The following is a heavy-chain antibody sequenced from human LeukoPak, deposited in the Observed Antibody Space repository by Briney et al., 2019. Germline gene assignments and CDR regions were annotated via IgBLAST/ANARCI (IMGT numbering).Heavy chain of an antibody. V-gene: IGHV1-18*01. CDR1: GYTFTSYG. CDR2: ISAYNGNT. CDR3: ARDRRPSYYGSGSYYIGPEGAFDI. J-gene: IGHJ3*02. Sequence: GASVKVSCKASGYTFTSYGISWVRQAPGQGLEWMGRISAYNGNTNYAQKLQGRVTMTTDTSASTAYMELRSLRSDDTAVYYCARDRRPSYYGSGSYYIGPEGAFDIWGQGTMVTVSS. D-gene: IGHD3-10*01.